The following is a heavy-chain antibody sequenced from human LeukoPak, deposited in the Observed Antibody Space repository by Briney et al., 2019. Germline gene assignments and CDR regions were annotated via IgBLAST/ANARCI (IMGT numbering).Heavy chain of an antibody. V-gene: IGHV1-46*01. D-gene: IGHD1-7*01. CDR3: ARVRASKWENWNYDY. CDR2: INPSGGST. CDR1: GYTCTSYY. J-gene: IGHJ4*02. Sequence: ASVKVSCKASGYTCTSYYMHWVRQAPGQGLEWVGIINPSGGSTSYAQKFQGRVTMTRDTSTSTVYMELSSLRSEDTAVYYCARVRASKWENWNYDYWGQGTLVTVSS.